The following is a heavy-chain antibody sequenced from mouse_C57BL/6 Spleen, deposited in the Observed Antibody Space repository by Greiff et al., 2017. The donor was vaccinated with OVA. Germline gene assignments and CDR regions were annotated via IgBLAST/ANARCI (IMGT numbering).Heavy chain of an antibody. CDR2: IYPGGGYT. D-gene: IGHD1-2*01. CDR3: ATGSTAPNY. CDR1: GYTFTNYW. Sequence: VKLVESGAELVRPGTSVKMSCKASGYTFTNYWIGWAKQRPGHGLEWIGDIYPGGGYTNYNEKFKGKATLTADKSSSTAYMQFSSLTSEDSAIYYCATGSTAPNYWGQGTTLTVSS. J-gene: IGHJ2*01. V-gene: IGHV1-63*01.